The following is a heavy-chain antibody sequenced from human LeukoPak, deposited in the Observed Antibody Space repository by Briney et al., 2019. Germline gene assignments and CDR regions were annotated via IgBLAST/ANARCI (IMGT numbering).Heavy chain of an antibody. D-gene: IGHD7-27*01. CDR3: ARGPQTRNWAYDAFDI. CDR2: INPSGGST. V-gene: IGHV1-46*01. J-gene: IGHJ3*02. CDR1: GYTFTSYY. Sequence: ASVKVSCKASGYTFTSYYMHWVRQAPGQGLEWMGIINPSGGSTTYAQKFQGRVTMTRDRSTSTVYMELSSLRSGDTAVYYCARGPQTRNWAYDAFDIWGQGTMVTVSS.